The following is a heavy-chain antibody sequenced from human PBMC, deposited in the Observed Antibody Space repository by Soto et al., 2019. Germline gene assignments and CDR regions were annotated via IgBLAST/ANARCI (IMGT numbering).Heavy chain of an antibody. CDR2: IYYSGST. J-gene: IGHJ6*02. Sequence: SETLSLTCTVSGGSISSYYWSWIRQPPGKGLEWIGYIYYSGSTNYNPSLKSRFTISVDTSKNQFSLKLSSVTAADTAVYYCARDRRYCSGGSCSIYGMDVWGQGTTVTVSS. D-gene: IGHD2-15*01. CDR3: ARDRRYCSGGSCSIYGMDV. CDR1: GGSISSYY. V-gene: IGHV4-59*01.